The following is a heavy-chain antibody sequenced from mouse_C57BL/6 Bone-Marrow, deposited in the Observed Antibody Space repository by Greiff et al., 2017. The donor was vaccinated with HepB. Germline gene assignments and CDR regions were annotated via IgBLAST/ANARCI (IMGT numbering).Heavy chain of an antibody. V-gene: IGHV1-85*01. J-gene: IGHJ3*01. D-gene: IGHD1-1*01. CDR2: IYPRDGST. CDR3: AGVAP. CDR1: GYTFTSYD. Sequence: VQGVESGPELVKPGASVKLSCKASGYTFTSYDINWVKQRPGQGLEWIGWIYPRDGSTKYNEKFKGQATLTVDTSSSTAYMELHSLTSEDSAVYFCAGVAPWGQGTLVTVSA.